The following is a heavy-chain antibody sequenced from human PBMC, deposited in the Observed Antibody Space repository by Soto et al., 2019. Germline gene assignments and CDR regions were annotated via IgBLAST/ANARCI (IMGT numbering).Heavy chain of an antibody. V-gene: IGHV3-74*01. CDR3: ARAAGYDSSTYYFNIVDS. J-gene: IGHJ4*02. D-gene: IGHD3-22*01. CDR2: INSDGSST. CDR1: VFTFSSYW. Sequence: WWSLRLSCAASVFTFSSYWMHWVRQAPGRGLVCVSRINSDGSSTNYADSVKGRFTISRDNAKNTLYLQMNSLRAEDTAVYYCARAAGYDSSTYYFNIVDSWGQGTLVTVSS.